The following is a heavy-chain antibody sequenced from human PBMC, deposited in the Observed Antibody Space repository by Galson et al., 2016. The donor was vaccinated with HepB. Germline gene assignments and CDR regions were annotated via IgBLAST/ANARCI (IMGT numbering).Heavy chain of an antibody. D-gene: IGHD3-3*01. CDR1: GGSFSAYY. Sequence: SETLSLTCEVYGGSFSAYYWSWIRQPPGKGLEWIGELNHSGSTNYNPSLKSRVTISEDKSKNQFSLKIRFAVVADTAVYFCASHKGWSDQIFDYWGQGTLVTGSS. CDR3: ASHKGWSDQIFDY. CDR2: LNHSGST. V-gene: IGHV4-34*01. J-gene: IGHJ4*02.